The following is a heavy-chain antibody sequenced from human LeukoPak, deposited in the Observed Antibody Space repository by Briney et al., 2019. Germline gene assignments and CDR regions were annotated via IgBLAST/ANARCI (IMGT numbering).Heavy chain of an antibody. D-gene: IGHD6-19*01. CDR3: ARDRRYSSGWYDYYGMGA. CDR1: GGTFSSYA. V-gene: IGHV1-69*13. Sequence: ASVKVSCKASGGTFSSYAISWVRQAPGQGLEWMGGIIPIFGTANYAQKFQGRVTITADESTSTAYMELSSLRSEDTAVYYCARDRRYSSGWYDYYGMGAWGQGTTVTVSS. CDR2: IIPIFGTA. J-gene: IGHJ6*02.